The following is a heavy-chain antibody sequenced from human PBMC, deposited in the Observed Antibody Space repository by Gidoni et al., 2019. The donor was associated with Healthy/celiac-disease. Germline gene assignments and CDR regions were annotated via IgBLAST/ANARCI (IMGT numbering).Heavy chain of an antibody. J-gene: IGHJ4*02. Sequence: QVQLVQPGSELKKPGASVTVSCKASGYTFTSYAMNWVRQCPGQGIGWMGWFNTNSGNPTNAQGFTGRFVFSLDTSVSTAYLHISSLKAEDAAVYYCASQYGNYVLDYWGQGTLVTVSS. CDR3: ASQYGNYVLDY. CDR1: GYTFTSYA. CDR2: FNTNSGNP. V-gene: IGHV7-4-1*02. D-gene: IGHD4-17*01.